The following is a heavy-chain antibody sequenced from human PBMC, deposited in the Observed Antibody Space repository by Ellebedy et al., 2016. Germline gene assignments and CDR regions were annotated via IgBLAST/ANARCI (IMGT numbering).Heavy chain of an antibody. CDR1: GGSISNYY. CDR3: AREGVSSGYYFGMDV. CDR2: IYYSGST. D-gene: IGHD3-22*01. J-gene: IGHJ6*02. V-gene: IGHV4-59*06. Sequence: SETLSLTCTVSGGSISNYYWSWIRQHPGKGLEWIGYIYYSGSTYYNPSLKSRVTISVDTSKNQFSLKVSSVTAADTAVYYCAREGVSSGYYFGMDVWGQGTTVTVSS.